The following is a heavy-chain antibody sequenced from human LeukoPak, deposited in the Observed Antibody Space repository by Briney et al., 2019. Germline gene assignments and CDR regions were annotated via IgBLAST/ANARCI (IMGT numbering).Heavy chain of an antibody. D-gene: IGHD3-16*01. Sequence: SETLSLTCTVSGGSISSGTHYYIWIRQHPGKGLEWIGYIYYTGITSYNPSLKSRVTMSVDMSMNQVSLKVTSLTAADTAVYYCAASSGVTLGRFWGQGALVTVSS. CDR3: AASSGVTLGRF. CDR2: IYYTGIT. CDR1: GGSISSGTHY. V-gene: IGHV4-31*03. J-gene: IGHJ4*02.